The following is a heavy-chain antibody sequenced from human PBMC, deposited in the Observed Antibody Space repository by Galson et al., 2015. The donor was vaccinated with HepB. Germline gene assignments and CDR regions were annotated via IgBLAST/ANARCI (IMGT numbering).Heavy chain of an antibody. J-gene: IGHJ3*02. CDR3: AKCRIVVMKNDAFDI. Sequence: SLRLSCAASGFTFSSSAMSWVRQVPGKGLEWVSEISGSGSSTDYADSVKGRFTISRGTSKNMLYLQMNSLRVEDTAVYYCAKCRIVVMKNDAFDIWGQGTMVTVST. D-gene: IGHD2-21*01. V-gene: IGHV3-23*01. CDR1: GFTFSSSA. CDR2: ISGSGSST.